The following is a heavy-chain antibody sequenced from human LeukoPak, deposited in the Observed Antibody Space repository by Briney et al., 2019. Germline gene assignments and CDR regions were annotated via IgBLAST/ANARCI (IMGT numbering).Heavy chain of an antibody. V-gene: IGHV3-30-3*01. D-gene: IGHD2-15*01. CDR3: AREQFYSLPPEGP. CDR1: GFTFSSYA. J-gene: IGHJ5*02. CDR2: ISYDGSNK. Sequence: PGGSLRLSCAASGFTFSSYAMHWVRQAPGKGLEWVAVISYDGSNKYYADSVKGRFTISRDNSKNTLYLQMNSLRAEDTAVYYCAREQFYSLPPEGPWGQGTLVTVSS.